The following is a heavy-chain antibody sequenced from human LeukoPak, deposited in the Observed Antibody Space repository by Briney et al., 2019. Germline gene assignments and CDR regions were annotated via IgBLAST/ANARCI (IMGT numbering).Heavy chain of an antibody. CDR2: ISGSGGGT. Sequence: GGSLRLSCAASGFTFSSYAMSWVRQAPGKGLEWVSTISGSGGGTYYADSVKGRFTISRDNSKNTLFLQMNSLRAEDTAAYYCAKGSYYDSSGSFYFDYWGQGTLVTVSS. CDR1: GFTFSSYA. J-gene: IGHJ4*02. V-gene: IGHV3-23*01. D-gene: IGHD3-22*01. CDR3: AKGSYYDSSGSFYFDY.